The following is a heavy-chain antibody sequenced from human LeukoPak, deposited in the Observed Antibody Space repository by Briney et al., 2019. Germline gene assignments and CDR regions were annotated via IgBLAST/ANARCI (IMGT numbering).Heavy chain of an antibody. D-gene: IGHD1-14*01. CDR2: ISSSGSTI. V-gene: IGHV3-11*01. CDR3: ARAHGILYNWFDP. J-gene: IGHJ5*02. CDR1: GFTFSDYY. Sequence: GGSLRLSCAASGFTFSDYYMSWIRQAPGKGLEWVSYISSSGSTIYYADSVKGRFTISRDDAKNSLYLQMNSLRAEDTAVYYCARAHGILYNWFDPWGQGTLVTVSS.